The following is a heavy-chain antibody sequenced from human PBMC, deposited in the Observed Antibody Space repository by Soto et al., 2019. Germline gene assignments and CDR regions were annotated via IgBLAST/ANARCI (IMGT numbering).Heavy chain of an antibody. CDR3: ARVDYGAYYFDY. CDR1: GFIFSSYW. J-gene: IGHJ4*02. D-gene: IGHD4-17*01. V-gene: IGHV3-74*01. Sequence: EVQLVESGGGLVQPGGSLRLSCAASGFIFSSYWMHWVRQAPGKGLVWVSRINSDGSTTSYADSVKGRFTISRDNAKNTLYPQMNSLRAEDTAVYYCARVDYGAYYFDYWGQGTLVTVSS. CDR2: INSDGSTT.